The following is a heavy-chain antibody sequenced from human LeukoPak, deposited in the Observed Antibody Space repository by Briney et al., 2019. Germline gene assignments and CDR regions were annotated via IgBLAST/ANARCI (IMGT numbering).Heavy chain of an antibody. V-gene: IGHV3-33*01. Sequence: PGGSLRLSCAASGFTFSSYGMHWVRQAPGKGLEWVAVIWYDGSNKYYADSVKGRFTISRDNSKNTLYLQMNSLRAEDTAVYYCARDADVDTAMVNPGRYCGGDCYSNAFGIWGQGTMVTVSS. D-gene: IGHD2-21*01. J-gene: IGHJ3*02. CDR1: GFTFSSYG. CDR3: ARDADVDTAMVNPGRYCGGDCYSNAFGI. CDR2: IWYDGSNK.